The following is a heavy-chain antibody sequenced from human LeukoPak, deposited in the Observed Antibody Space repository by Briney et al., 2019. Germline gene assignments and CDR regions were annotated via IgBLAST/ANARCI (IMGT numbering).Heavy chain of an antibody. CDR2: MSSSDDGR. Sequence: GGSLRLSCATSGFSFSSYAMSWVRQAPGKGLEWVSAMSSSDDGRYYAASVRGRFTISRDTSRSTLYLQMNSLRAEDTAVYYCANGGASERDYFDYWGQGTLVTVSS. CDR3: ANGGASERDYFDY. CDR1: GFSFSSYA. J-gene: IGHJ4*02. V-gene: IGHV3-23*01. D-gene: IGHD3-10*01.